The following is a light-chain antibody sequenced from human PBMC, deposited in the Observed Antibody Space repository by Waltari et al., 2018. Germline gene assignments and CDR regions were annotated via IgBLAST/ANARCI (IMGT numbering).Light chain of an antibody. CDR2: DGS. Sequence: QSALTQSASVSGSPGQSVTIFCAGTSNDVGGYNSVSWYQEHPGQAPRVIIYDGSDRPSGVSDRFSGSKSGNTASLTISGLQAEDEADYYCSSQSSNDVVLFGGGTKLTVL. V-gene: IGLV2-14*01. CDR3: SSQSSNDVVL. J-gene: IGLJ2*01. CDR1: SNDVGGYNS.